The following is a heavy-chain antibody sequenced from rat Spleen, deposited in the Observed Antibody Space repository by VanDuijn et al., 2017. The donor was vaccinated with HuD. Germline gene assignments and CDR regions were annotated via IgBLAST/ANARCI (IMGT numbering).Heavy chain of an antibody. J-gene: IGHJ3*01. D-gene: IGHD4-3*01. CDR1: GFTFSDYA. Sequence: EVQLVESGGGLVQPGNSLKLSCAASGFTFSDYAMAWVRQSPKKGLEWVATLSYDGISTYYRDSVRGRFTISSDNAKTTLYLQMDSLRSEDTATYYCTRHDYSGVITNWFAYWGQGTLVTVSS. CDR3: TRHDYSGVITNWFAY. V-gene: IGHV5-17*01. CDR2: LSYDGIST.